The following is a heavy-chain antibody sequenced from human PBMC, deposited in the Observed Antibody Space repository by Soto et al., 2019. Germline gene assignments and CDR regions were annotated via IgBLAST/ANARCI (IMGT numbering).Heavy chain of an antibody. CDR2: INHSGST. V-gene: IGHV4-34*01. Sequence: QVQLQQWGAGLLKPSETLSLTCAVYGGSFSGYYWSWIRQPPGKGLEWIGEINHSGSTNYNPSLKSRVTISVDTSKNQFSLKLSSVTAADTAVYYCARGRRVLRYFDWLRALDIWGQGTMVTVSS. J-gene: IGHJ3*02. CDR1: GGSFSGYY. CDR3: ARGRRVLRYFDWLRALDI. D-gene: IGHD3-9*01.